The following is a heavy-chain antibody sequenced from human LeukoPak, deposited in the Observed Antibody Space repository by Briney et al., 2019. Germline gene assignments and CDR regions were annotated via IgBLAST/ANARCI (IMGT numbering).Heavy chain of an antibody. Sequence: EASVKVSCKASGGTFSSYAISWVRQAPGQGLEWMGWISAYNGNTNYAQKLQGRVTMTTDTSTSTAYMELRSLRSDDTAVYYCARDRVVYSGYPAHQYYYMDVWGKGTTVTVSS. V-gene: IGHV1-18*01. CDR1: GGTFSSYA. CDR2: ISAYNGNT. D-gene: IGHD5-12*01. J-gene: IGHJ6*03. CDR3: ARDRVVYSGYPAHQYYYMDV.